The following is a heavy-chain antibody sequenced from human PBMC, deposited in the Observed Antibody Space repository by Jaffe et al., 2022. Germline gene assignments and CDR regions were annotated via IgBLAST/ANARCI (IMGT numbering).Heavy chain of an antibody. CDR1: GYSFTSYW. CDR2: IYPGDSDT. J-gene: IGHJ3*02. V-gene: IGHV5-51*03. Sequence: EVQLVQSGAEVKKPGESLKISCKGSGYSFTSYWIGWVRQMPGKGLEWMGIIYPGDSDTRYSPSFQGQVTISADKSISTAYLQWSSLKASDTAMYYCVKDIGWDMVRGWPRAFDIWGQGTMVTVSS. D-gene: IGHD3-10*01. CDR3: VKDIGWDMVRGWPRAFDI.